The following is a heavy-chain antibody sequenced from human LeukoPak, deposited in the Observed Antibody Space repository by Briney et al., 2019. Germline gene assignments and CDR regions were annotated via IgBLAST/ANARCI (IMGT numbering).Heavy chain of an antibody. J-gene: IGHJ6*02. D-gene: IGHD1-14*01. V-gene: IGHV3-33*01. CDR2: IWYDGSNK. CDR1: GFTFSSYG. Sequence: GGSLRLSCAASGFTFSSYGMHWVRQAPGKGLEWVAVIWYDGSNKYYADSVKGRFTISRDNSKNTLYLQMNSLRAEDTAVYYCARDGINNQPRLSMDVWGQGTTVTVSS. CDR3: ARDGINNQPRLSMDV.